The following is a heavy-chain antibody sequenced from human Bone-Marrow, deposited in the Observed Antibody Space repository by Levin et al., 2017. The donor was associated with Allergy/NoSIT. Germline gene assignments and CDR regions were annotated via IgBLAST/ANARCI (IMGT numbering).Heavy chain of an antibody. CDR3: ARGPVLRFLEWGLGFDY. D-gene: IGHD3-3*01. CDR1: GYTFTSYD. J-gene: IGHJ4*02. Sequence: GESLKISCKASGYTFTSYDINWVRQATGQGLEWMGWMNPNSGNTGYAQKFQGRVTMTRNTSISTAYMELSSLRSEDTAVYYCARGPVLRFLEWGLGFDYWGQGTLVTVSS. CDR2: MNPNSGNT. V-gene: IGHV1-8*01.